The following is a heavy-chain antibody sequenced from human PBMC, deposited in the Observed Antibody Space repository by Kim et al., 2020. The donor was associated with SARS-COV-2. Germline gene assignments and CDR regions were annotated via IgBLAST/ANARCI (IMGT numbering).Heavy chain of an antibody. V-gene: IGHV3-11*04. CDR3: ARAVRSSSSADRWGYYFDY. Sequence: GRFTISRDNAKNSLYLQMNSLRAEDTAVYYCARAVRSSSSADRWGYYFDYWGQGTLVTVSS. D-gene: IGHD6-6*01. J-gene: IGHJ4*02.